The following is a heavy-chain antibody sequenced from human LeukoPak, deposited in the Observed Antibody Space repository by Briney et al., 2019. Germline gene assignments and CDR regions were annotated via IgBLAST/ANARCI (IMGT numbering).Heavy chain of an antibody. J-gene: IGHJ5*02. Sequence: SETLSLTCSVSGGSISSSPYSWGWLRLPPGKGLEWIGSISYTGTIYYNPSLRSRVTMSLDTSKNQFSLQLNPVTAADTAVYYCARHGRTNGRTTIAFFKGRRERYDWVDPWGQGTLVTVSS. D-gene: IGHD1-1*01. CDR1: GGSISSSPYS. CDR3: ARHGRTNGRTTIAFFKGRRERYDWVDP. CDR2: ISYTGTI. V-gene: IGHV4-39*01.